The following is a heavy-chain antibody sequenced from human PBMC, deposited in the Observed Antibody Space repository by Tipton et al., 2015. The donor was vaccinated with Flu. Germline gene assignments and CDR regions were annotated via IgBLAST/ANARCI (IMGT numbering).Heavy chain of an antibody. D-gene: IGHD5-12*01. Sequence: QLVQSGAEVKKPGASVKVSCKASGYTFTGYQMHWVRQAPGQGLERVGIINPSGGSTSYAQKFQGRVTMTREKSTSTVYMELSSLRSEDTAVYYCTRDLGYDGNFWGQGTLVTVSS. J-gene: IGHJ4*02. CDR1: GYTFTGYQ. CDR3: TRDLGYDGNF. CDR2: INPSGGST. V-gene: IGHV1-46*01.